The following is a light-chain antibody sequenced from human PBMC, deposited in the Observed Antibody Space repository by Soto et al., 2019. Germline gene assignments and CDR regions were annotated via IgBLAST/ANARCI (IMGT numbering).Light chain of an antibody. CDR1: KNDIGGYDF. J-gene: IGLJ1*01. V-gene: IGLV2-8*01. CDR2: EVV. CDR3: KSYAGSNTYV. Sequence: QPVLTQPPSAPGLPGQPAPISCTGTKNDIGGYDFVSWYQHHPGKAPRLIIYEVVQRPSGVSDRFSGSKSGNTASLTVSGLQAEDEADYFCKSYAGSNTYVFGSGTKVTVL.